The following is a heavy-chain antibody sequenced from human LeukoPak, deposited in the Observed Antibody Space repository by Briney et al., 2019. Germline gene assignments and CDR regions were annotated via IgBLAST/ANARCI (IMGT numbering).Heavy chain of an antibody. CDR1: GFTVSDHY. CDR3: ARDGGIKADDY. V-gene: IGHV3-72*01. D-gene: IGHD3-10*01. CDR2: SGKKANSNTT. J-gene: IGHJ4*02. Sequence: GGSLRLSCAASGFTVSDHYMDWVRQSPGKGLEWVGRSGKKANSNTTEYAASVKGRFTISRDDSKSIAYLQMNSLKTEDTAVYYCARDGGIKADDYWGQGTLVTVSS.